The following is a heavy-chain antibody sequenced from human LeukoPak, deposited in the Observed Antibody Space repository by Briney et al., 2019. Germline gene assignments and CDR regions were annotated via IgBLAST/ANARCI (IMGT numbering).Heavy chain of an antibody. J-gene: IGHJ5*02. CDR3: AGDTHSSSWYDH. CDR1: GFTFTDYF. Sequence: GGSLRLSCVASGFTFTDYFMSWVRQAPGKGLEWVSFIYSDGNTYYADSVKGRFTLSRDSSRNTLYLQMNSLRVDDTAVYYCAGDTHSSSWYDHWGQGTLVTVSS. V-gene: IGHV3-53*01. CDR2: IYSDGNT. D-gene: IGHD6-19*01.